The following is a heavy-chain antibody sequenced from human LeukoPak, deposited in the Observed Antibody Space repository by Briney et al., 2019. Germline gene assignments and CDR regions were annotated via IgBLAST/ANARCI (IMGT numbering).Heavy chain of an antibody. CDR2: ISYDRSNK. D-gene: IGHD5-18*01. CDR1: GFTFSSYA. J-gene: IGHJ4*02. Sequence: GGSLRLSCAASGFTFSSYAMHWVRQAPGKGLEWVAVISYDRSNKYYADSVKGRFTISRDNSKNTLYLQMNSLRAEDTAVYYCARDRSYGTRVDYWGQGTLVTVSS. V-gene: IGHV3-30-3*01. CDR3: ARDRSYGTRVDY.